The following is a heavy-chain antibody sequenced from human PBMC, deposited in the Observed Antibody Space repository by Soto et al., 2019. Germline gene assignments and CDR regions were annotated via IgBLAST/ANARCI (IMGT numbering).Heavy chain of an antibody. J-gene: IGHJ4*02. CDR1: GYTFTSYA. Sequence: QVQLVQSRAEVKKPGASVKVSCKASGYTFTSYAMHWVRQAPGQRLEWMGWINAGNGNTKYSQKFQGRVTITRDTSASTAYMELSSLRSEDTAVYYCARQVAPYYFDYWGQGTLVTVSS. CDR2: INAGNGNT. CDR3: ARQVAPYYFDY. V-gene: IGHV1-3*01.